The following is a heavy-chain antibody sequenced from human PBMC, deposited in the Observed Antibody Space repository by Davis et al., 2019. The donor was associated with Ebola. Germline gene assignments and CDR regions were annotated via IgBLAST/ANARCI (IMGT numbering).Heavy chain of an antibody. V-gene: IGHV4-4*02. J-gene: IGHJ4*02. CDR2: IYHSGST. Sequence: MPGGSLRLSCAVSGGSISSSNWWSWVRQPPGKGLEWIGEIYHSGSTNYNPSLKSRVTISVDTSKNQFSLKLSSVTAADTAVYYCARGRSKLVYWGQGTLVTVSS. CDR3: ARGRSKLVY. CDR1: GGSISSSNW.